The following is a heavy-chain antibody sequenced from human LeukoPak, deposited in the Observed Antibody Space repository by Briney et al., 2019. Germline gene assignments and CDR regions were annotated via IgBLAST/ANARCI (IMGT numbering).Heavy chain of an antibody. CDR2: ISGSGGST. Sequence: GGSLRLSCAASGFTFSSYAMSWVRQAPGEGLEWVSAISGSGGSTYYADSVKGRFTISRDNSKNTLYLQMNSLRAEDTAVYYCAKDTYSSSSVWGYLDYWGQGTLVTVSS. J-gene: IGHJ4*02. CDR3: AKDTYSSSSVWGYLDY. CDR1: GFTFSSYA. V-gene: IGHV3-23*01. D-gene: IGHD6-6*01.